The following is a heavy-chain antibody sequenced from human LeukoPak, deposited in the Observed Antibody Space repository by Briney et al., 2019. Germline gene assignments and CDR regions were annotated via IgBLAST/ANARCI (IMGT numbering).Heavy chain of an antibody. CDR2: IVVGSGNT. CDR3: AAMKRQGTPVFDY. Sequence: ASVKVSCKASGFTFTSSAMQWVRQARGQRLEWIGWIVVGSGNTNYGQRFQERVTITRDMSTSTAYMELSSLRSEDTAVYYCAAMKRQGTPVFDYWGQGTLVTVSS. D-gene: IGHD3-10*01. V-gene: IGHV1-58*02. CDR1: GFTFTSSA. J-gene: IGHJ4*02.